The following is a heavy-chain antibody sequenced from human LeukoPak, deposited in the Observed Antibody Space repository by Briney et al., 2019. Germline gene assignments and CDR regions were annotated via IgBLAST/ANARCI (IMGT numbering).Heavy chain of an antibody. J-gene: IGHJ4*02. CDR3: ARGNHHSSGCHTLDY. V-gene: IGHV4-34*01. Sequence: SETLSLTCAVYGGSFSGYYWTWIRQPPGKGLEWIGEINHSGSTNYNPSLKSRVSISVDTSKNQFSLKVSFVTAADTAVYYCARGNHHSSGCHTLDYWGQGALVTVSS. CDR2: INHSGST. D-gene: IGHD3-22*01. CDR1: GGSFSGYY.